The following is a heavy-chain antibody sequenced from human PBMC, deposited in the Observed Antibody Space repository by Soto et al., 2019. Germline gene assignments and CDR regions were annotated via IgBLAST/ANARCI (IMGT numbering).Heavy chain of an antibody. D-gene: IGHD6-19*01. CDR1: GFTFSSYA. CDR3: ARDRGIAVANMFDY. V-gene: IGHV3-30-3*01. Sequence: QVQLVESGGGVVQPGRSLRLSCAASGFTFSSYAMHWVRQAPGKGLEWVAVISYDGSNKYYADSVKGRFTISRDNSKNTLYLQMNSLRAEDTAVYYCARDRGIAVANMFDYWGQGTLVTVSS. J-gene: IGHJ4*02. CDR2: ISYDGSNK.